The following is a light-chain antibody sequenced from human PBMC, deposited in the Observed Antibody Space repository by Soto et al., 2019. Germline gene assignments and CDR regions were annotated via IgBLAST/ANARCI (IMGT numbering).Light chain of an antibody. CDR3: SSYTTSSTLV. Sequence: QSVLTQPASVSGSPGQSITISCTGTSSDIGDYNYVSWYQQHPGKAPKVMIYDVSNRPSGVSNRFSGSKSGNTASLTISGLQPEDEADYYCSSYTTSSTLVFGTGTKVTVL. CDR1: SSDIGDYNY. J-gene: IGLJ1*01. CDR2: DVS. V-gene: IGLV2-14*01.